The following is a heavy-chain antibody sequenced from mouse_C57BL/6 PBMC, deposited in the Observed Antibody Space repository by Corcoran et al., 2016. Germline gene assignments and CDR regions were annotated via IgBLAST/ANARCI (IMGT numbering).Heavy chain of an antibody. Sequence: QIQLVQSGPELKKPGETVKISCKASGYTFTTYGMSWVKQAPGKGLKWMGWINTYSGVPTYADDFKGRFAFSLETSASTAYLQINNLKNEDTATYFCARWWLLFYAMDYWGQRTSVTVSS. V-gene: IGHV9-3*01. J-gene: IGHJ4*01. CDR3: ARWWLLFYAMDY. D-gene: IGHD2-3*01. CDR2: INTYSGVP. CDR1: GYTFTTYG.